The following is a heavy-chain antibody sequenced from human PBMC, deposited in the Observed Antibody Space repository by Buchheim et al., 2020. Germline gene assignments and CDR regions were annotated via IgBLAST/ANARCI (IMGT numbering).Heavy chain of an antibody. CDR1: GFTFTSFA. D-gene: IGHD3-10*01. J-gene: IGHJ4*02. CDR2: MSYDGNIK. Sequence: QVQLVESGGGVVQPGRSLRLSCAASGFTFTSFAMHWVRQAPGKGLQWVALMSYDGNIKYYGDSVKGRFAVSRDTSKNTLYLQMNSLGTDDSAVYYCARGSGAGSTGSIDHWGQGTL. V-gene: IGHV3-30*09. CDR3: ARGSGAGSTGSIDH.